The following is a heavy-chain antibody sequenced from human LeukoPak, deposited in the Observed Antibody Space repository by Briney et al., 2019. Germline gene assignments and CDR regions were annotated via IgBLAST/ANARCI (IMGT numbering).Heavy chain of an antibody. CDR3: ARDARSITMIVVANYFDY. D-gene: IGHD3-22*01. CDR1: GFTFSSYA. Sequence: GGSLRLSCAASGFTFSSYAMSWVRQAPGKGLEWVSTISSSGGTTYYADSVKGRFTISRDNSKNTLYLQMNSLRAEDTAVYYCARDARSITMIVVANYFDYWGQGTLVTVSS. J-gene: IGHJ4*02. V-gene: IGHV3-23*01. CDR2: ISSSGGTT.